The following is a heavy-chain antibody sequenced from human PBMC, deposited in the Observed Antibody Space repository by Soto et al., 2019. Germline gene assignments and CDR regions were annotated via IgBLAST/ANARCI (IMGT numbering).Heavy chain of an antibody. D-gene: IGHD2-2*01. CDR3: ARGRVVVPAAVMFNCLDP. CDR2: INHSGST. CDR1: GGSFSGYY. J-gene: IGHJ5*02. V-gene: IGHV4-34*01. Sequence: SETLSLTCAVYGGSFSGYYWSWIRQPPGKGLEWIGEINHSGSTNYNPSLKSRVTISVDRSRTQFSLKMSSVTAADTAVYYCARGRVVVPAAVMFNCLDPWGQGALVTVSS.